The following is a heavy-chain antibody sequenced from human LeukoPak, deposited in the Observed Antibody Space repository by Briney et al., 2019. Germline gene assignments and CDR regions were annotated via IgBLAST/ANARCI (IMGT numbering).Heavy chain of an antibody. V-gene: IGHV4-59*01. Sequence: SETLSLTCTVSGGSMNNYYWSWIRQSPVTGLEWIGYIYYNGRTYYHPSLQSRVTISVDTSKNQFSLKLSSVTAADTAVYYCVRGGSYFDSWGQGTLVTVSS. J-gene: IGHJ4*02. CDR2: IYYNGRT. D-gene: IGHD3-10*01. CDR3: VRGGSYFDS. CDR1: GGSMNNYY.